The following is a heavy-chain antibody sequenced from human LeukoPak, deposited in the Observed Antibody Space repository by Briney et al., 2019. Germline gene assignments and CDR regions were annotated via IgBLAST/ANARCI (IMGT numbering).Heavy chain of an antibody. CDR3: ARGGSPPEALGDTFDV. CDR2: VKSDGSST. V-gene: IGHV3-74*01. D-gene: IGHD1-26*01. J-gene: IGHJ3*01. CDR1: GFTFSSYW. Sequence: PGGSLRLSCAASGFTFSSYWMHWVRQGPGKGLVWVSRVKSDGSSTSYADSVKGRFTVSRDNAKNTLILQMNSLRAEDTAVYYCARGGSPPEALGDTFDVWGHGTLVTVSS.